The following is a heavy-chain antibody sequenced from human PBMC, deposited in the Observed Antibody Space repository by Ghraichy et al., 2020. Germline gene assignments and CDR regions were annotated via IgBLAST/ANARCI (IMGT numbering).Heavy chain of an antibody. CDR3: ARVGYCSSTSCPGRATDY. V-gene: IGHV3-21*01. CDR1: GFTFSSYS. D-gene: IGHD2-2*03. Sequence: GGSLRLSCAASGFTFSSYSMNWVRQAPGKGLEWVSSISSSSSYIYYADSVKGRFTISRDNAKNSLYLQMNSLRAEDTAVYYCARVGYCSSTSCPGRATDYWGQGTLVTVSS. CDR2: ISSSSSYI. J-gene: IGHJ4*02.